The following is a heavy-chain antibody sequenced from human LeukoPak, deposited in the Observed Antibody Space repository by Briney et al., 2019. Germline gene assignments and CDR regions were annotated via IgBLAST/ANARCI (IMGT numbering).Heavy chain of an antibody. Sequence: GESLRLSCAASGFAFSSYAMSWVRQPPGKGLEWVSVISRRDDYTYYADSVKGRFTISRDNSKNTLYLQMNTLRAEDTAVYYCANDYRSGSFHDFWGQGTLVTVSS. CDR3: ANDYRSGSFHDF. CDR2: ISRRDDYT. V-gene: IGHV3-23*01. D-gene: IGHD3-10*01. CDR1: GFAFSSYA. J-gene: IGHJ4*02.